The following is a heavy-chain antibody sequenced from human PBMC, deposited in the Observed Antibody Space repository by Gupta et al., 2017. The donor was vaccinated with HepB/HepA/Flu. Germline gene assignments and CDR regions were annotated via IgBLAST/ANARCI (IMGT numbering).Heavy chain of an antibody. CDR1: GDAIIKSDYY. J-gene: IGHJ4*02. V-gene: IGHV4-39*01. CDR3: ERHLVEEPYGFEY. D-gene: IGHD1/OR15-1a*01. CDR2: IHDTGTA. Sequence: QLQLQESGPRLVKPSETLSLSCTVSGDAIIKSDYYWGWIRQSPGKGLEWIASIHDTGTAYYHPSLKSRVTIDVAPSRKQFSRRLTALTAADTAVAAGERHLVEEPYGFEYWGQGTLVIGSS.